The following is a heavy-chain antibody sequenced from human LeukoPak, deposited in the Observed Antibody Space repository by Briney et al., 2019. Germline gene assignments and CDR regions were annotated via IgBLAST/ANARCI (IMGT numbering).Heavy chain of an antibody. D-gene: IGHD3-22*01. V-gene: IGHV4-39*01. Sequence: PGGSLRLSCAASGFTFSSYEMNWVRQPPGKGLEWIGSIYYSGSTYYNPSLKSRVTISVDTSKNQFSLKLSSVTAADTAVYYCVRLKYSSGYYYDWYFDLWGRGTLVTVSS. CDR1: GFTFSSYE. CDR2: IYYSGST. J-gene: IGHJ2*01. CDR3: VRLKYSSGYYYDWYFDL.